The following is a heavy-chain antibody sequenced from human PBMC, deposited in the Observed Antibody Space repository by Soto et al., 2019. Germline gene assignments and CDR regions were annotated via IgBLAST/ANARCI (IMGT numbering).Heavy chain of an antibody. CDR1: GFFFRNFG. J-gene: IGHJ4*02. Sequence: QVQLVESGGGVLQPGRSLRLSCAASGFFFRNFGMHWVRRAPGKGLEWVAAISGDGNDKYYPDSMKGRFTISRDNFNNTLYLQLNSLRPEDTAVYHCVQGASTAHQPLDSWGQGVLVTVSS. D-gene: IGHD1-26*01. CDR3: VQGASTAHQPLDS. CDR2: ISGDGNDK. V-gene: IGHV3-30*03.